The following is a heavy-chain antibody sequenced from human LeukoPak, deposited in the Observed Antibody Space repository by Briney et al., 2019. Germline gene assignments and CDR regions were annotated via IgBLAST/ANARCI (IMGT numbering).Heavy chain of an antibody. CDR2: IWYDGSNK. CDR3: ARGGQWLYEWGFFFDY. CDR1: GFTFSSYG. V-gene: IGHV3-33*01. D-gene: IGHD6-19*01. J-gene: IGHJ4*02. Sequence: PGGSLRLSCAASGFTFSSYGMHWVRQAPGKGLEWVAVIWYDGSNKHYADSVKGRFTISRDNSKNTLYLQMNSLRAEDTAVYYCARGGQWLYEWGFFFDYWGQGTLVTVSS.